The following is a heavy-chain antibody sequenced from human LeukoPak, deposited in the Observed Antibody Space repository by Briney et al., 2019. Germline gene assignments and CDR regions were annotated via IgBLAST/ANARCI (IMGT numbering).Heavy chain of an antibody. D-gene: IGHD7-27*01. CDR2: IRSKGYGGTP. Sequence: GGSLRLSCTASGFTFADYLMSWVRQAPGKGLEWVGFIRSKGYGGTPEYAASVKGRFTISRDDSKSIAYLQMNSLETEDTAVYYCHTSTGDLPDYYYYYMDVWGKGTTVTVSS. CDR3: HTSTGDLPDYYYYYMDV. CDR1: GFTFADYL. V-gene: IGHV3-49*04. J-gene: IGHJ6*03.